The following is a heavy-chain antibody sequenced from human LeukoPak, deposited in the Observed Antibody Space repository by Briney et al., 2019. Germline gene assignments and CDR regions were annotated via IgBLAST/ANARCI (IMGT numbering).Heavy chain of an antibody. CDR1: GGSISSYY. D-gene: IGHD3-10*01. J-gene: IGHJ5*02. CDR3: ARGRSYRNWFDP. CDR2: IYTSGST. Sequence: SETLSLTCTVSGGSISSYYWSWIRQPAGKGLEWIGRIYTSGSTNSNPSLKSRVTMSVDTPKNHFSLKLSSVTAADTAVYYCARGRSYRNWFDPWGQGTLVTVSS. V-gene: IGHV4-4*07.